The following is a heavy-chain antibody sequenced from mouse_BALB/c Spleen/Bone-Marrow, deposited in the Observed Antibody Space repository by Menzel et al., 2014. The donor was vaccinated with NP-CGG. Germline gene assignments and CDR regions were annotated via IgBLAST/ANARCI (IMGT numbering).Heavy chain of an antibody. CDR2: INPDSRTI. D-gene: IGHD1-1*01. CDR1: GFDFSRYW. V-gene: IGHV4-1*02. Sequence: VQLKQSGGGLVQPGGSLKLSCAASGFDFSRYWMSWVRQAPGKGLEWIGDINPDSRTINYSPSLKDKFIISRDNAKNPLYLRLNKVRSEDTALYYCARPDYYGYLNYWGQGTTLTVSS. CDR3: ARPDYYGYLNY. J-gene: IGHJ2*01.